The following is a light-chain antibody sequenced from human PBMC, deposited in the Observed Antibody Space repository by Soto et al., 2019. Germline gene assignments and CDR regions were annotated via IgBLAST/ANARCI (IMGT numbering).Light chain of an antibody. V-gene: IGLV2-11*01. CDR3: CSYAGTYPFV. CDR1: SSDVGGSNH. Sequence: QSVLTQPRSVSGSPGQSVTISCTGSSSDVGGSNHVSWYQHHPGKAPKFIIYDVTKRPSGVPDRFSGSKSGNTASLTISGLQAEDEADYYCCSYAGTYPFVFGTGTKLTVL. CDR2: DVT. J-gene: IGLJ1*01.